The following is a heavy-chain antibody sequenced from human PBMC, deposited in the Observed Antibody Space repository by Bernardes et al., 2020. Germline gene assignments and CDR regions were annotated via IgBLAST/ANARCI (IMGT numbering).Heavy chain of an antibody. CDR3: ARGRGLGYCSGGSCYHNWFDP. Sequence: SETLSLTCAVYGGSFSGYYWSWIRQPPGKGLEWIGEINHSGSTNYNPSLKSRVTISVDTSKNQFSLKLSSVTAADTAVYYCARGRGLGYCSGGSCYHNWFDPWGQGTLVTVSS. CDR1: GGSFSGYY. CDR2: INHSGST. V-gene: IGHV4-34*01. J-gene: IGHJ5*02. D-gene: IGHD2-15*01.